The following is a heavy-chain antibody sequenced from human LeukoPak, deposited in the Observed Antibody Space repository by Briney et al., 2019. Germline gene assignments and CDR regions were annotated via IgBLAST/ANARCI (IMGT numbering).Heavy chain of an antibody. CDR2: INHSGST. Sequence: PSETLSLTCAVYVGSFSGYYWSWIRQPPGKGLEWIGEINHSGSTNYNPSLKSRVTISVDTSKNQFSLKLSSVTAADTAVYYCARALVATKPFDYWGQGTLVTVSS. V-gene: IGHV4-34*01. CDR3: ARALVATKPFDY. D-gene: IGHD5-12*01. J-gene: IGHJ4*02. CDR1: VGSFSGYY.